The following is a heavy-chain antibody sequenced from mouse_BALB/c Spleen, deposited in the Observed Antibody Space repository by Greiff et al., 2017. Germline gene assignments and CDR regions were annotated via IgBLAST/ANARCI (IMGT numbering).Heavy chain of an antibody. CDR3: ARPHYYGSSLWYFDV. Sequence: QVQLQQPGAELVKPGASVKLSCKASGYTFTSYWMHWVKQRPGQGLEWIGEINPSNGRTNYNEKFKSKATLTVDKSSSTAYMQLSSLTSEDSAVYYCARPHYYGSSLWYFDVWGAGTTVTVSS. V-gene: IGHV1S81*02. J-gene: IGHJ1*01. CDR1: GYTFTSYW. D-gene: IGHD1-1*01. CDR2: INPSNGRT.